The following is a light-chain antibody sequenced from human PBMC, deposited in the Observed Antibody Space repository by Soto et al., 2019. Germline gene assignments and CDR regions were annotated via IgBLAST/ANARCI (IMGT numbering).Light chain of an antibody. V-gene: IGKV3-15*01. CDR2: GAS. J-gene: IGKJ4*01. CDR3: QQYNNRPPFT. Sequence: EIVMTQSPATLSVSPGERATLSCRASQSVGNNLAWYQQKPGQAPRLLNYGASTRATGLPARFSGRGSGTEFTLTISSLQSEDFAVYYCQQYNNRPPFTFGGGTKVEIK. CDR1: QSVGNN.